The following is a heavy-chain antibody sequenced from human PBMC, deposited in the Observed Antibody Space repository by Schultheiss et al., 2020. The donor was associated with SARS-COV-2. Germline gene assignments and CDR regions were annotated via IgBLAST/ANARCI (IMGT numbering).Heavy chain of an antibody. V-gene: IGHV1-18*01. CDR3: ARDPGDEWHRGVYAFDI. D-gene: IGHD3-3*01. Sequence: ASVKVSCKASGYTFTSYDINWVRQATGQGLEWMGWMNPNSGGTNYAQKLQGRVTMTTDTSTSTAYMELRSLRSDDTAVYYCARDPGDEWHRGVYAFDIWGQGTMVTVSS. CDR1: GYTFTSYD. J-gene: IGHJ3*02. CDR2: MNPNSGGT.